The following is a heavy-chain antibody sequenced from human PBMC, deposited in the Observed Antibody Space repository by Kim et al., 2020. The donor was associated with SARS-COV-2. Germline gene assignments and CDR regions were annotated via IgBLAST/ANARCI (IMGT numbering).Heavy chain of an antibody. CDR1: GGTFSSYA. Sequence: SVKVTCKASGGTFSSYAISWVRQAPGQGLEWMGGIIPIFGTANYAQKFQGRVTITADESTSTAYMELSSLRSEDTAVYYCARDLPRYCGGDCYSPRDAFDIWGQGTMVTVSS. V-gene: IGHV1-69*13. D-gene: IGHD2-21*01. CDR2: IIPIFGTA. J-gene: IGHJ3*02. CDR3: ARDLPRYCGGDCYSPRDAFDI.